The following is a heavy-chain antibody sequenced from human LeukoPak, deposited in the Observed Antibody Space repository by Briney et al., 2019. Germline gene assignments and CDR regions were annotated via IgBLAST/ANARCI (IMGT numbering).Heavy chain of an antibody. CDR2: IDYSGST. Sequence: PSETLSLTCTVSGGSISSITYYWDWIRQPPGEGLEWIGSIDYSGSTYYNPSLKSRVTISVDTSKNQFSLKLSSVTAADTALYFCARRSAAGNFFDYWGQGTLVTVSS. V-gene: IGHV4-39*01. D-gene: IGHD6-13*01. CDR3: ARRSAAGNFFDY. CDR1: GGSISSITYY. J-gene: IGHJ4*02.